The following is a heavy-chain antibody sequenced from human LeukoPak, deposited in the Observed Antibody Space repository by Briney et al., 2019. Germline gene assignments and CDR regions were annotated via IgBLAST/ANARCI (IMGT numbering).Heavy chain of an antibody. Sequence: GASVKVSCKASGYEFIAYYIHWVRQAPGQGLEWMGWINPNSGGTNYAQKFQGRVTMTRDTSISTAYMELSRLRSDDTAVYYCARDLRVPTTVTTDYWGQGTLVTVSS. D-gene: IGHD4-17*01. V-gene: IGHV1-2*02. CDR2: INPNSGGT. J-gene: IGHJ4*02. CDR1: GYEFIAYY. CDR3: ARDLRVPTTVTTDY.